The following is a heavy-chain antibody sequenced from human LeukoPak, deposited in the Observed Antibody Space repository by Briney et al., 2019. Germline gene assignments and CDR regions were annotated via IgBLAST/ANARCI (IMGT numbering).Heavy chain of an antibody. CDR1: GFTFSDYY. J-gene: IGHJ1*01. D-gene: IGHD3-22*01. V-gene: IGHV3-11*04. Sequence: GGSLRLSCAASGFTFSDYYMSWIRQAPGKGLEWVSYISSSGSTIYYADSVKGRFTISRDNSKNTLYLQMNSLRAEDTAVYYCARGITYYDSSGYYVVYFQHWGQGTLVTVSS. CDR2: ISSSGSTI. CDR3: ARGITYYDSSGYYVVYFQH.